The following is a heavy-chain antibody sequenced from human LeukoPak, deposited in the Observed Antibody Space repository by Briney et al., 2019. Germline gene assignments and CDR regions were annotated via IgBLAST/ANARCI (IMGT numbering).Heavy chain of an antibody. CDR1: GYTFTGYY. CDR2: INPNSGGT. CDR3: ARDLVAGTYFDY. J-gene: IGHJ4*02. V-gene: IGHV1-2*02. Sequence: GASVKVPCKASGYTFTGYYMHWVRQAPGQGLEWMGWINPNSGGTNYAQKFQGRVTMTRDTSISTAYMELSRLRSDDTAVYYCARDLVAGTYFDYWGQGTLVTVSS. D-gene: IGHD6-13*01.